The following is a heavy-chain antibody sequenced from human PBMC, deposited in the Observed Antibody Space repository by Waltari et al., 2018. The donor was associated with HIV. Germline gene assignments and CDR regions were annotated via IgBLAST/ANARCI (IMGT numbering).Heavy chain of an antibody. Sequence: QVQLVQSGAEVKKPGASVKVSCKASGYTFTGYYMHWVRQAPGQGLEWMGWINPNSGGTNYAQKFQGRVTMTRDTSISTAYMELSRLRSDDTAVYYCASSIVVVPAAPLGFGYYGMDVWGQGTTVTVSS. D-gene: IGHD2-2*01. J-gene: IGHJ6*02. V-gene: IGHV1-2*02. CDR3: ASSIVVVPAAPLGFGYYGMDV. CDR2: INPNSGGT. CDR1: GYTFTGYY.